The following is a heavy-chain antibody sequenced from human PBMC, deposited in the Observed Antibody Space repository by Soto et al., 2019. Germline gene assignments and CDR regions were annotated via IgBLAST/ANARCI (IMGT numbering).Heavy chain of an antibody. V-gene: IGHV5-51*01. Sequence: GASLKISCKGSGYSFTSYWIGWVRQMSGKGLEWMGIIYPGDSDTRYSPSFQGQVTISADKYISTAYLQWSSLKASDTAMYYCAGGYSSSWYIFDYWGQGTLVTVSS. CDR3: AGGYSSSWYIFDY. CDR2: IYPGDSDT. D-gene: IGHD6-13*01. J-gene: IGHJ4*02. CDR1: GYSFTSYW.